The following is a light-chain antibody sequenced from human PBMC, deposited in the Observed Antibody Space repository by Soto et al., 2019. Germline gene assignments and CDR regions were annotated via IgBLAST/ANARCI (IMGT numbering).Light chain of an antibody. CDR3: SSYAGSILGV. J-gene: IGLJ3*02. CDR2: EVS. V-gene: IGLV2-8*01. CDR1: SSDVGGYKY. Sequence: QSVLTQPPSASGSPGQSVTISCTGTSSDVGGYKYVSWYQQHPGKAPKLMIYEVSKRPSGVPDRFSGSKSGNTASLTVSGLQAEDEADYYCSSYAGSILGVFGGGTKVT.